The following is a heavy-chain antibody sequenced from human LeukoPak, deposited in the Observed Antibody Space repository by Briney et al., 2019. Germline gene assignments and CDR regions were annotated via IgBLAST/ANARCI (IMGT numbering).Heavy chain of an antibody. D-gene: IGHD6-6*01. Sequence: TGGSLRLSCAASGFTFSSYSMNWVRQAPGKGLEWVSSISSSSSYIYYADSVKGRFTISRDNAKNSLYLQMNSLRAEDTAVYYCARVGRAAPDAFDIWGQGTMVTVSS. CDR2: ISSSSSYI. CDR3: ARVGRAAPDAFDI. CDR1: GFTFSSYS. J-gene: IGHJ3*02. V-gene: IGHV3-21*04.